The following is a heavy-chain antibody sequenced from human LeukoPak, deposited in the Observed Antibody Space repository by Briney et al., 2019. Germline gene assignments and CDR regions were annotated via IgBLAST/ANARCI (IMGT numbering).Heavy chain of an antibody. Sequence: SVKVSCKGSGGTSNSHAISWVRQAPGQGLEWMGRIIPNLGTTNRAQNFQDRVTLTADKSTNTAYMELTSLTSDDTAVYYCATTNDGGGYQWGDFFDFWGQGTLVTVSS. D-gene: IGHD3-22*01. V-gene: IGHV1-69*04. CDR3: ATTNDGGGYQWGDFFDF. CDR1: GGTSNSHA. J-gene: IGHJ4*02. CDR2: IIPNLGTT.